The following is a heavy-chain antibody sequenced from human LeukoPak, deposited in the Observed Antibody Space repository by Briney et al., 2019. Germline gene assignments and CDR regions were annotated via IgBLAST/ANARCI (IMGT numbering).Heavy chain of an antibody. V-gene: IGHV4-39*01. CDR1: GGSISSSSYY. J-gene: IGHJ4*02. D-gene: IGHD5-18*01. CDR3: ARHGRYTATLLPSDY. Sequence: SETLFLTCTVSGGSISSSSYYWGWIRQPPGKGLEWIGSIYYSGSTYYNPSLKSRVTISVDTSKNQFSLKLSSVTAADAAVYYCARHGRYTATLLPSDYWGQGTLVTVSS. CDR2: IYYSGST.